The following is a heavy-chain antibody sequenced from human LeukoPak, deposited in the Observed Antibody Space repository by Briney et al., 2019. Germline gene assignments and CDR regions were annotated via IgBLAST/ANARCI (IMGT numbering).Heavy chain of an antibody. CDR1: GFTFSSYA. D-gene: IGHD3-22*01. CDR2: ISYDGSKK. Sequence: GGSLRLSCAASGFTFSSYAMHWVRQAPGKGLEWVAVISYDGSKKYYADSVKGRFTISRDSSKNTLYLQMNSLRAEDTAVYYCARNVYYYDSSGYYPYYFDYWGQGTLVTVSS. J-gene: IGHJ4*02. CDR3: ARNVYYYDSSGYYPYYFDY. V-gene: IGHV3-30-3*01.